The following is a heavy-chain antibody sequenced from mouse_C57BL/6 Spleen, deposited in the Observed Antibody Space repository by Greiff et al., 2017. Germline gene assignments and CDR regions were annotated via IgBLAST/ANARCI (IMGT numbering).Heavy chain of an antibody. D-gene: IGHD3-2*02. J-gene: IGHJ2*01. Sequence: QVQLQQPGAELVKPGASVKLSCKASGYTFTSYWMQWVKQRPGQGLEWIGRIDPSDSYTNYNQKFKGKATLTVDTSSSTAYMQLSSLTSEDSAVYYCARRGNSGYEDYWGQGTTLTVSS. V-gene: IGHV1-50*01. CDR1: GYTFTSYW. CDR3: ARRGNSGYEDY. CDR2: IDPSDSYT.